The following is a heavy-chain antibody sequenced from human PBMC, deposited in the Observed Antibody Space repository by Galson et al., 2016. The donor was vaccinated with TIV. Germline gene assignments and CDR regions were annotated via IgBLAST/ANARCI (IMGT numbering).Heavy chain of an antibody. CDR2: IYPGDSDT. CDR3: ARMGPINWGSVDY. J-gene: IGHJ4*02. D-gene: IGHD7-27*01. Sequence: QSGAEVKKPGESLKIPCQGFGYSFTSYWIAWVRQMPGEGLEWMGIIYPGDSDTRYSPSSQGQVTISADKSISTAYLQWNSLKASDTAMYYCARMGPINWGSVDYWGQGNLVTVSS. CDR1: GYSFTSYW. V-gene: IGHV5-51*01.